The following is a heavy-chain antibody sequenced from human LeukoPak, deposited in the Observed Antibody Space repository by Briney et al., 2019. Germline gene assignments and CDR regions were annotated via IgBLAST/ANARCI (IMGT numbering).Heavy chain of an antibody. CDR3: AREALYSSHFDY. D-gene: IGHD5-18*01. J-gene: IGHJ4*02. CDR2: ISSSSSYI. Sequence: PRGSLRLSCAASGFTFSSYSMNWVRQAPGKGLEWVSSISSSSSYIYYADSVKGRFTISRDNAKNSLYLQMNSLRAEDTAVYYCAREALYSSHFDYWGQGTLVTVSS. V-gene: IGHV3-21*01. CDR1: GFTFSSYS.